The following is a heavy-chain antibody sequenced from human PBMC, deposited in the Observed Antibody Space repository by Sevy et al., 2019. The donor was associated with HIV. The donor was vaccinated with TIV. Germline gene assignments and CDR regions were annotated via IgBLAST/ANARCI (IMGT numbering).Heavy chain of an antibody. Sequence: LRLSCAASGFTLNAYWMHWVRQAPGKGLEWLANINQDGSTQYYAASVKGRFTISRDNAKNLVYLQMNTMRPEDTGLYYCARAIAAAAGFWGQGTLVTVSS. CDR2: INQDGSTQ. J-gene: IGHJ4*02. D-gene: IGHD6-13*01. CDR3: ARAIAAAAGF. V-gene: IGHV3-7*01. CDR1: GFTLNAYW.